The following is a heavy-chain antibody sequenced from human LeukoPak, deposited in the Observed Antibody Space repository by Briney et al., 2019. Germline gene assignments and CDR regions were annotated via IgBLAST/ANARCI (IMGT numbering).Heavy chain of an antibody. CDR1: GGSISSGDYY. D-gene: IGHD3-22*01. V-gene: IGHV4-30-4*01. Sequence: SETLSLTCTVSGGSISSGDYYWSWIRQPPGKGLEWIGYIYYSGSTYYSPSLKSRVTISVDTSKNQFSLKLSSVTAADTAVYYCARVPPPSYYYDSSGYLGFDYWGQGTLVTVSS. J-gene: IGHJ4*02. CDR2: IYYSGST. CDR3: ARVPPPSYYYDSSGYLGFDY.